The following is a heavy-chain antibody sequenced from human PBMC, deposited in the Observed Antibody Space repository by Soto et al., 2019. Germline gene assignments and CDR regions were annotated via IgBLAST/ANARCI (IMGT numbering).Heavy chain of an antibody. CDR2: ISYDGSNK. D-gene: IGHD6-19*01. CDR3: ARGRDVAGTVFDY. J-gene: IGHJ4*02. CDR1: GFTFSSYA. Sequence: QVQLVESGGGVVQPGRSLRLSCAASGFTFSSYAMHWVRQAPGKGLEWVAVISYDGSNKYYADSVKGRFTISRDNSKNTLYLQMNSLRAEDTAVYYCARGRDVAGTVFDYWGQGTLVTVSS. V-gene: IGHV3-30-3*01.